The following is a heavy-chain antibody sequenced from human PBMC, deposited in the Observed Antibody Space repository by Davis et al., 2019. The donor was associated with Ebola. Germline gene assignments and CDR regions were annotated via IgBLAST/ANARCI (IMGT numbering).Heavy chain of an antibody. CDR2: IYHSGST. CDR1: GYSISSGYY. CDR3: ARVPPRRLRFAGHFDY. V-gene: IGHV4-38-2*02. Sequence: SETLSLTCTVSGYSISSGYYWGWIRQPPGKGLEWIGSIYHSGSTYYNPSLKSRVTISVDTSKNQFSLKLSSVTAADTAVYYCARVPPRRLRFAGHFDYWGQGTLVTVSS. D-gene: IGHD5-12*01. J-gene: IGHJ4*02.